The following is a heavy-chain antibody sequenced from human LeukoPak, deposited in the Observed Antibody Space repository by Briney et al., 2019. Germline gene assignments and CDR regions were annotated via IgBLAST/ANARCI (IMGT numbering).Heavy chain of an antibody. CDR3: AKDHLKPSSTSCGWFDP. V-gene: IGHV3-30*02. D-gene: IGHD2-2*01. Sequence: PGGSLRLSCAASGFTFSSYGMHWVRQAPGKGGEWGAFIRYDVINKYYADSVKRRFTISRDNSKNTLYLQMNSLRAEDTAVCYCAKDHLKPSSTSCGWFDPWGQGTLVTVSS. J-gene: IGHJ5*02. CDR1: GFTFSSYG. CDR2: IRYDVINK.